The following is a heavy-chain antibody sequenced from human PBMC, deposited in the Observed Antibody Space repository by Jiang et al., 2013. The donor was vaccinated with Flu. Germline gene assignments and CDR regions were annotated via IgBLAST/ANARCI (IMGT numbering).Heavy chain of an antibody. V-gene: IGHV7-4-1*02. CDR1: GYTFTSYA. CDR2: INTNTGNP. D-gene: IGHD3-10*01. CDR3: AHARVDFRGVMDWFDP. Sequence: VSCKASGYTFTSYAMNWVRQAPGQGLEWMGWINTNTGNPTYAQGFTGRFVFSLDTSVSTAYLQISSLKAEDTAVYYCAHARVDFRGVMDWFDPWGQGTLVTVSS. J-gene: IGHJ5*02.